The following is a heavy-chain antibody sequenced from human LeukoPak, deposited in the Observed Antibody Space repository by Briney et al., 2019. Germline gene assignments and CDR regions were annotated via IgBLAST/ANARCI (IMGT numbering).Heavy chain of an antibody. V-gene: IGHV3-30*02. Sequence: PGGSLRLSCAASGFTFSSYGMHWVRQAPGKGLEWVAFIRYDGSNKYYADSVKGRFTISRDNSKNTLYLQMNSLRAEDTAVYYCAKVHFGVVIKGYDFDYWGQGTLVTVSS. D-gene: IGHD3-3*01. CDR2: IRYDGSNK. CDR3: AKVHFGVVIKGYDFDY. J-gene: IGHJ4*02. CDR1: GFTFSSYG.